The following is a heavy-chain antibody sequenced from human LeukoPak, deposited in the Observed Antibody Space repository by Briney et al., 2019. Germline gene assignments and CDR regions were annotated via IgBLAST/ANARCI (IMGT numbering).Heavy chain of an antibody. J-gene: IGHJ4*02. Sequence: SETLSLTCTVSGGSLSGYYWSWIRQPPGKGLEWIGYIYTSGSTNYNPSLESRVTISVDTSKNQFSLKLSSVTAADTAVYYCARDFPERYFDYWGQGTLVTVSS. CDR3: ARDFPERYFDY. CDR2: IYTSGST. D-gene: IGHD3-3*01. V-gene: IGHV4-4*09. CDR1: GGSLSGYY.